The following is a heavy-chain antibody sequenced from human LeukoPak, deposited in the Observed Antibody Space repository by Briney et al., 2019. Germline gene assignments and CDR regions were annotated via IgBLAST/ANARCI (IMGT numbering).Heavy chain of an antibody. J-gene: IGHJ4*02. CDR3: ARHWGKLCSRTSCSEDS. CDR2: IYYSGNT. CDR1: GGSISNTNYY. D-gene: IGHD2-2*01. V-gene: IGHV4-39*01. Sequence: SETLSLTCTVSGGSISNTNYYWGWIRQPPGKGLEWIGNIYYSGNTYYNPSLKSRVTLSVDTSKNQFSLKLNSVTAADTGVYYCARHWGKLCSRTSCSEDSWGQGTLVTVSS.